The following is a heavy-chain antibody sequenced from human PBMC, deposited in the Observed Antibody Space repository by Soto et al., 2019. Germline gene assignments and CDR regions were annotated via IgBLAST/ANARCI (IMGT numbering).Heavy chain of an antibody. CDR2: IIPIFGTP. Sequence: QVQLVQSGAEVKKPGSSVKVSCKASGGIFSTYAISWLRQAPGQGLEWMGGIIPIFGTPNYAQKFQGRVTITADESTRTAYMEVSRLRSEDTAGYYCARDRDDYGSGNYYNRIDFWGQGTLVTVSS. CDR1: GGIFSTYA. CDR3: ARDRDDYGSGNYYNRIDF. V-gene: IGHV1-69*01. J-gene: IGHJ4*02. D-gene: IGHD3-10*01.